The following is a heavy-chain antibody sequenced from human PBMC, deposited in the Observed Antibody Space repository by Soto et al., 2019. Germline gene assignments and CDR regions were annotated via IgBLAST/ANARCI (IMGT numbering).Heavy chain of an antibody. Sequence: QLQLQESGSGLVKPSQTLSLTCAVSGGSISSGGYSWSWIRQPPGKGLEWIGYIYHSGSTYYNPSLKSRVAISVDRSKNQFSQKLSSVPAADTAVYYCARALRSGSYYTRKGWKLGKRFDPWGQGTLVTVSS. CDR1: GGSISSGGYS. CDR2: IYHSGST. D-gene: IGHD3-10*01. V-gene: IGHV4-30-2*01. J-gene: IGHJ5*02. CDR3: ARALRSGSYYTRKGWKLGKRFDP.